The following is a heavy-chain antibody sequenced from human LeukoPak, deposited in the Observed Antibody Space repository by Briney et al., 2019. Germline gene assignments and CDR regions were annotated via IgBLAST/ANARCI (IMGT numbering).Heavy chain of an antibody. D-gene: IGHD2-2*01. CDR1: GFTFSSYS. V-gene: IGHV3-21*01. CDR3: ARALIVVVPAAINPDDY. J-gene: IGHJ4*02. Sequence: GGSLRLSCAASGFTFSSYSMKWVRQAPGKGLEWVSSISSSSSYIYYADSVKGRFTISRENAKNSLYLQMNSLRAEDTAVHYCARALIVVVPAAINPDDYWGQGTLVTVSS. CDR2: ISSSSSYI.